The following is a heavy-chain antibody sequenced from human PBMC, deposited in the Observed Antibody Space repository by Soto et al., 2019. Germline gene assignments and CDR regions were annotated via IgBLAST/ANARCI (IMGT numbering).Heavy chain of an antibody. CDR2: IYYSGST. D-gene: IGHD4-17*01. CDR3: ARVGTVKGGYFDY. J-gene: IGHJ4*02. CDR1: GGSISSGDYY. Sequence: QVQLQESGPGLVKPSQTLSLTCTVSGGSISSGDYYWSWIRQPPGKGLEWIGYIYYSGSTYYNPSLKSRVTISVETSKNQFSLKLSSVTAADTAVYYCARVGTVKGGYFDYWGQGTLVTVSS. V-gene: IGHV4-30-4*01.